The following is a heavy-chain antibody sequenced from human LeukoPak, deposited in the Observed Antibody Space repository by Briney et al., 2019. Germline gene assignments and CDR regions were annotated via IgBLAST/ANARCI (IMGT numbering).Heavy chain of an antibody. CDR1: GGSVSSTTYY. CDR3: ARQGGSGRSLDY. Sequence: SETLSLTCTVSGGSVSSTTYYWGWIRQPPGKGLEWIGSFSYSGSTYYHPSLKSRVTISVDTSKNQFSLNLNSMTASDTAVYYCARQGGSGRSLDYWGQGTLVTVSS. D-gene: IGHD3-10*01. CDR2: FSYSGST. V-gene: IGHV4-39*01. J-gene: IGHJ4*02.